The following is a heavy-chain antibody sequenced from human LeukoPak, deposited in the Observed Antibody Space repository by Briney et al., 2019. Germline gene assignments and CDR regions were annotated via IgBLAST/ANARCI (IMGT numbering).Heavy chain of an antibody. V-gene: IGHV1-24*01. J-gene: IGHJ4*02. Sequence: GASVKVSCKVSGYTLTELSMHWVRQAPGKGLEWMGGFDPEDGETIYAQKFQGRVTITTDESTSTAYMELSSLRSEDTAVYYCASSVWYCSSTSCYDYWGQGTLVTVSS. CDR1: GYTLTELS. CDR2: FDPEDGET. CDR3: ASSVWYCSSTSCYDY. D-gene: IGHD2-2*01.